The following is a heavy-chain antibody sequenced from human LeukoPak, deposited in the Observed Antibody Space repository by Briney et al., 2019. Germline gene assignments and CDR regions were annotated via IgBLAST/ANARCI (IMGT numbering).Heavy chain of an antibody. V-gene: IGHV4-4*02. D-gene: IGHD6-25*01. CDR2: IYHTGIT. J-gene: IGHJ6*02. Sequence: SETLSLTFAVSGGSIISINWWSWVRQPPGKGLEWIGEIYHTGITNYNPSLKSRVTISVDKSKNQFSLQLSSVTAADTAVYYCATSRSGWASYSMGVWGQGTTVTVSS. CDR1: GGSIISINW. CDR3: ATSRSGWASYSMGV.